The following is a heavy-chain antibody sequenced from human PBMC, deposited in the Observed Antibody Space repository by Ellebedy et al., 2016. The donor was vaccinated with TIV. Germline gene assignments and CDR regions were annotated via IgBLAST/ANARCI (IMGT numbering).Heavy chain of an antibody. J-gene: IGHJ4*02. Sequence: SVKVSXXVSGYTLTELSMHWVRQAPGKGLEWMGGIIPIFGTANYAQKFQGRVTITADESTSTAYMELSSLRSEDTAVYYCARAHKYYYDSSGYSFDYWGQGTLVTVSS. D-gene: IGHD3-22*01. CDR2: IIPIFGTA. CDR1: GYTLTELS. V-gene: IGHV1-69*13. CDR3: ARAHKYYYDSSGYSFDY.